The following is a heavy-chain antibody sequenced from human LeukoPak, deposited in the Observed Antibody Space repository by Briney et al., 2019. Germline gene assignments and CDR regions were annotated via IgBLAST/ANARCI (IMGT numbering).Heavy chain of an antibody. D-gene: IGHD4-17*01. CDR3: ASEAVTSGSFDY. CDR2: INVGNGNT. J-gene: IGHJ4*02. V-gene: IGHV1-3*01. Sequence: ASVKVSCKASGYTFSNYAIHWVRQAPGQRLEWMGWINVGNGNTKYSQKFQGRVTITRDTSASTAYMELSSLRSEDTAVYYCASEAVTSGSFDYWGQGTLVTVSS. CDR1: GYTFSNYA.